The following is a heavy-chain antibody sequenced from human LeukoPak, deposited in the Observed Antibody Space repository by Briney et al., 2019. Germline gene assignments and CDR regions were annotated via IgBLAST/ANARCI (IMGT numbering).Heavy chain of an antibody. CDR2: IYYSGST. D-gene: IGHD2-21*02. Sequence: SETLSLTCTVSGGSISSYYWSWIRQPPGKGLEWIGSIYYSGSTYYNPSLKSRVTISVDTSKNQFSLKLSSVTAADTAVYYCARVLRRAYCGGDCYSEYFQHWGQGTLVTVSS. J-gene: IGHJ1*01. V-gene: IGHV4-59*12. CDR1: GGSISSYY. CDR3: ARVLRRAYCGGDCYSEYFQH.